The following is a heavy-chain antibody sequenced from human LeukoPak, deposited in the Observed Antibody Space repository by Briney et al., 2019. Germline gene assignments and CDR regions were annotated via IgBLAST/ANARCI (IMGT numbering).Heavy chain of an antibody. J-gene: IGHJ4*02. CDR3: ARYDGSAGDY. Sequence: SETLSLTCTVSGGSISSYYWTWIRQPPGKGLEWVGYIYKNGDTNYNPSLTSRVTMSIDTSKKQFSLKLRSVTAADTAFYYCARYDGSAGDYLGQGILVTVSS. CDR1: GGSISSYY. D-gene: IGHD3-10*01. CDR2: IYKNGDT. V-gene: IGHV4-59*01.